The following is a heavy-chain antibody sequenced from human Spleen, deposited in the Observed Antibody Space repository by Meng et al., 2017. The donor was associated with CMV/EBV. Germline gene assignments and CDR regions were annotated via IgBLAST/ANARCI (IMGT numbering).Heavy chain of an antibody. D-gene: IGHD1-7*01. V-gene: IGHV3-23*01. CDR1: GFTFGGNV. Sequence: AASGFTFGGNVISWVRQAPGKGLEWVSAFSGSGGGTYYADSVKGRFTISRDNSKNTLYLQMNSLRADDTAVYYCAKGITGTSPFDYWGQGTLVTVSS. CDR3: AKGITGTSPFDY. CDR2: FSGSGGGT. J-gene: IGHJ4*02.